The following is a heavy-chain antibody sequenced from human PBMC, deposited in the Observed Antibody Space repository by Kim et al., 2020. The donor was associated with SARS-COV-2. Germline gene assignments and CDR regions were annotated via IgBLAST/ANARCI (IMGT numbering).Heavy chain of an antibody. CDR3: AAPGGGWYRYYYGMDV. CDR2: IVVGSGNT. V-gene: IGHV1-58*02. J-gene: IGHJ6*02. D-gene: IGHD6-19*01. Sequence: SVKVSCKASGFTFTSSAMQWVRQARGQRLEWVGWIVVGSGNTNYAQKFQERVTITRDMSTSTAYMELSSLRSEDTAVYYCAAPGGGWYRYYYGMDVWGQGTTVTVSS. CDR1: GFTFTSSA.